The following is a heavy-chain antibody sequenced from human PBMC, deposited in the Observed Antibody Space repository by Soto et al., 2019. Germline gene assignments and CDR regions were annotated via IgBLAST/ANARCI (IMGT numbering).Heavy chain of an antibody. CDR2: IIPIFGTS. CDR1: GYTFSNFA. CDR3: ARPTLEYYYDNCGYSSDY. D-gene: IGHD3-22*01. Sequence: SVKVSCKASGYTFSNFAMHWVRQAPGQGLEWMGGIIPIFGTSHYAQKFQGRASITADEYTSTAYMELSSLRSDDTAVYYCARPTLEYYYDNCGYSSDYWGQGTLVTVSS. J-gene: IGHJ4*02. V-gene: IGHV1-69*13.